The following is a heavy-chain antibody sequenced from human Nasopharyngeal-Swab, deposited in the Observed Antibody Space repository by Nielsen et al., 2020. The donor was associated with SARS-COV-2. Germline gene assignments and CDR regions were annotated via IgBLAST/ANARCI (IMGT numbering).Heavy chain of an antibody. CDR2: IKRKADGGTV. Sequence: GGSLRLSCAASGFAFSSVWLSWVRQAPGKGLEWVGRIKRKADGGTVGYATAVRGRFSISRDDSRNTLFLQMNRLKTEDTAVYYCTTLHRTGWFWGQGTLVTVSS. CDR1: GFAFSSVW. V-gene: IGHV3-15*01. J-gene: IGHJ4*02. D-gene: IGHD6-19*01. CDR3: TTLHRTGWF.